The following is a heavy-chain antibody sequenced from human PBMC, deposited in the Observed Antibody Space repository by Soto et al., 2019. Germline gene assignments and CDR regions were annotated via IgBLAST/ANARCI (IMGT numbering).Heavy chain of an antibody. CDR2: IIPIFGTA. CDR3: ARDRRPYSSGWVGWFDP. V-gene: IGHV1-69*13. D-gene: IGHD6-19*01. Sequence: SVKVSCKASGGTFSSYAISWVRQAPGQGLEWMGGIIPIFGTANYAQKFQGRVTITADESTSTAYMELSSLRSEDTAVYYCARDRRPYSSGWVGWFDPWGQGTLVTVSS. J-gene: IGHJ5*02. CDR1: GGTFSSYA.